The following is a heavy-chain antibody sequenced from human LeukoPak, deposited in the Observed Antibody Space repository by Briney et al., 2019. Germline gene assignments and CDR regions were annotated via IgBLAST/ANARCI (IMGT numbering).Heavy chain of an antibody. Sequence: GGSLRLSCAASGFTFSSYAMSWVRQAPGKGLEWVSAISGSGGSTYYADSVKGRFTISRDNSKNTLYLQMNSLRAEDTAVYYCAKDTKDYDFWSGYYTDAAFDIWGQGTMVTVPS. D-gene: IGHD3-3*01. CDR1: GFTFSSYA. CDR2: ISGSGGST. V-gene: IGHV3-23*01. J-gene: IGHJ3*02. CDR3: AKDTKDYDFWSGYYTDAAFDI.